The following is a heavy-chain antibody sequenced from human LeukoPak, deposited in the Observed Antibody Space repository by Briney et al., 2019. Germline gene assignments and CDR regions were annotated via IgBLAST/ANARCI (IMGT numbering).Heavy chain of an antibody. CDR1: GFTFNKYW. Sequence: PGGSLRLSCAASGFTFNKYWMHWVRQAPGKGLVWVSRINTDGSATNYADFVKGRITIPRDNAKNTLYLQMNGLRAEDTARYYCARESAIVRVPFDNWGQGTLVTVSS. J-gene: IGHJ4*02. V-gene: IGHV3-74*01. CDR2: INTDGSAT. CDR3: ARESAIVRVPFDN. D-gene: IGHD2/OR15-2a*01.